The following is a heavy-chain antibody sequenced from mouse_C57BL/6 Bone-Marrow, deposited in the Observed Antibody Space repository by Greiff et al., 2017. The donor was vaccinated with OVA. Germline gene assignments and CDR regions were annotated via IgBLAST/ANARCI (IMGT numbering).Heavy chain of an antibody. Sequence: VQLQQSGAELARPGASVKLSCKASGYTFTSYGISWVKQRTGPGLEWIGEIYPRSGNTYYNEKFKGKATLTADKSSSTAYMELRSLTSEDSAVYFCARSAYYSNADWGQGTLVTVSA. CDR2: IYPRSGNT. D-gene: IGHD2-5*01. J-gene: IGHJ3*01. CDR1: GYTFTSYG. V-gene: IGHV1-81*01. CDR3: ARSAYYSNAD.